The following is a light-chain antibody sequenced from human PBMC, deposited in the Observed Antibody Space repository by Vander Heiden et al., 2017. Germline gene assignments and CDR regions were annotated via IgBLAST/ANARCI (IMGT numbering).Light chain of an antibody. Sequence: EIVMTQSPVPLSLSPGERATLSGRASQNFGTNLAWYQQKPGQAPRLLIHGASNRATGIPGRFSGSGSGTEFTLSISRRQSADFAVYFCQHEYDGSLTFGGWTKVDIK. CDR3: QHEYDGSLT. CDR1: QNFGTN. V-gene: IGKV3-15*01. CDR2: GAS. J-gene: IGKJ4*01.